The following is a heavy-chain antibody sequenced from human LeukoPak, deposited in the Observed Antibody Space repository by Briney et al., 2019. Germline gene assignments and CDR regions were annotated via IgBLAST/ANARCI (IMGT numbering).Heavy chain of an antibody. D-gene: IGHD3/OR15-3a*01. J-gene: IGHJ4*02. V-gene: IGHV4-34*01. Sequence: SETLSLTCAVYGGSFSGYYWSWIRQPPGKGLEWIGEINHSGSTNYNPSLKSRVTISVDTSKNQFSLKLSSVTAADTAVYYCVRQTGSGLFILPGGQGTLVTVSS. CDR1: GGSFSGYY. CDR3: VRQTGSGLFILP. CDR2: INHSGST.